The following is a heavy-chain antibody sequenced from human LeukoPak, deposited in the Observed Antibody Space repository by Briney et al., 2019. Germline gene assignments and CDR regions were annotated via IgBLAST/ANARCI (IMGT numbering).Heavy chain of an antibody. V-gene: IGHV3-23*01. J-gene: IGHJ4*02. Sequence: GGSLRLFCAASGFTFSNYAMSWVRQAPGKGLEWLSAITGSGGTTYYAHSVKGRFTSSRDNSKNTLYLQMNTLRAEDTAVYYCAKWGDYDVLTGYYDSDYWGQGTLVTVSS. CDR1: GFTFSNYA. CDR3: AKWGDYDVLTGYYDSDY. D-gene: IGHD3-9*01. CDR2: ITGSGGTT.